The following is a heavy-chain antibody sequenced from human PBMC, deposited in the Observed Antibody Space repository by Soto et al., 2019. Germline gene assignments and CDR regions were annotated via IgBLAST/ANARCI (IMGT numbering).Heavy chain of an antibody. CDR1: GFTFSSYS. CDR2: ISSSSSTI. CDR3: ARSNKYYYDSSGYLCFDY. J-gene: IGHJ4*02. D-gene: IGHD3-22*01. V-gene: IGHV3-48*02. Sequence: GGSLRLSCATSGFTFSSYSMNWVRQAPGKGLEWVSYISSSSSTIYYADSVKGRFTISRDNAKNSLYLQMNSLRDEDTAVYYCARSNKYYYDSSGYLCFDYWGQGTLVTVSS.